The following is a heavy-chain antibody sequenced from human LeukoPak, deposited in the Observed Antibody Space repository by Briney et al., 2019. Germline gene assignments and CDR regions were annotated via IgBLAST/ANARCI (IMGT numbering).Heavy chain of an antibody. CDR1: GYTFTSYY. V-gene: IGHV1-46*01. D-gene: IGHD2-21*02. Sequence: ASVKVSCKASGYTFTSYYMHWVRQAPGQGLEWMGIINPSGGSTSYAQKFRGRVTMTRDMSTSTVYMELSSLRAEDTAVYYCAKLEMGSSWYVVTAIPKEHFDYWGQGTLVTVSS. J-gene: IGHJ4*02. CDR2: INPSGGST. CDR3: AKLEMGSSWYVVTAIPKEHFDY.